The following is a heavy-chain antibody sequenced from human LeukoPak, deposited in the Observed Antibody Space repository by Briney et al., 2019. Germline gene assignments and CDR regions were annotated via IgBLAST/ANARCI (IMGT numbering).Heavy chain of an antibody. Sequence: PSETLSLTCTVSGGSISSYYWSWIRQPPGKGLEWIGYIYYSGSTNYNPSLKGRVTISVDTSKNQFSLKLSSVTAADTAVYYCARASRGDYYYYYMDVWGKGTTVTVSS. V-gene: IGHV4-59*01. CDR2: IYYSGST. J-gene: IGHJ6*03. CDR3: ARASRGDYYYYYMDV. CDR1: GGSISSYY.